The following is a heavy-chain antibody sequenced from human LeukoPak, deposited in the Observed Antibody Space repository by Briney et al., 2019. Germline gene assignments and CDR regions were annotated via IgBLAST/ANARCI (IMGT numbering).Heavy chain of an antibody. Sequence: SETLSLTCTVSGGSISSHYWTWMRQSPVKGLEWIGDISNSGSTSYNPSLKSRVTISIDTSKNQFSLKLSSVTAADTAVYYCGRDALVGYFSYYYMDVWGKGTTVIVSS. D-gene: IGHD2-15*01. J-gene: IGHJ6*03. V-gene: IGHV4-59*11. CDR1: GGSISSHY. CDR2: ISNSGST. CDR3: GRDALVGYFSYYYMDV.